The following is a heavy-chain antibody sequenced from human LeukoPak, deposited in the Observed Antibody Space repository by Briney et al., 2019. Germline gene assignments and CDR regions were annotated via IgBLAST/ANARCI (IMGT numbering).Heavy chain of an antibody. J-gene: IGHJ4*02. D-gene: IGHD6-13*01. Sequence: SVKVSCKASGGTFSSYGISWVRQAPGQGLEWMGGIIPIFGTANYAQKYQGRVTISADESTSTAYMELSGLRSEDTAVYYCARGISSSWYWGFDYWGQGTLVTVSS. CDR2: IIPIFGTA. CDR1: GGTFSSYG. V-gene: IGHV1-69*01. CDR3: ARGISSSWYWGFDY.